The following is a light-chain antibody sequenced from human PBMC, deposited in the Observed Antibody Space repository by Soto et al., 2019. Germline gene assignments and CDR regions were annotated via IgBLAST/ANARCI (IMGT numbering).Light chain of an antibody. CDR1: QSVDSL. V-gene: IGKV3-15*01. Sequence: EIVMTQSPATLSVSPGETATLSCKTSQSVDSLLAWYQQKPGQAPRLLIYRASTRTTGIPARFSGSWAGTEFTLTINSLQSEDFAVYYCQQYNNWPITFGQGTRLEIK. CDR3: QQYNNWPIT. CDR2: RAS. J-gene: IGKJ5*01.